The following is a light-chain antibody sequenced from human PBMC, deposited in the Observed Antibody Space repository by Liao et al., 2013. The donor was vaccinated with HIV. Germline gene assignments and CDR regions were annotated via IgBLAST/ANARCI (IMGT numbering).Light chain of an antibody. Sequence: SYELTQPPSVSVAPGKTARITCGGKNIGSKSVHWYQQRPGQAPVVVMYYDSDRPSGIPERFSGSNSGNTATLTISRVVAGDEADYYCQAWDSSTAKYVFGTGTKVTVL. V-gene: IGLV3-21*01. CDR3: QAWDSSTAKYV. J-gene: IGLJ1*01. CDR1: NIGSKS. CDR2: YDS.